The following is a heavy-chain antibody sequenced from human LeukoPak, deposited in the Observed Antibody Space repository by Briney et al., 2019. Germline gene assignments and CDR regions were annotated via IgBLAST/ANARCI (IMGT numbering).Heavy chain of an antibody. CDR3: AKDRGVATTSPYYFAY. CDR2: IRYDGSNK. J-gene: IGHJ4*02. CDR1: GFTFSTYG. V-gene: IGHV3-30*02. Sequence: PGGSLRLSCAASGFTFSTYGIHWVRQAPGKGLEWVAFIRYDGSNKYYADSVKDRFTISRDNSKNTLYLQMNSLRPEDTALYYCAKDRGVATTSPYYFAYWGQGTLVTVSS. D-gene: IGHD5-12*01.